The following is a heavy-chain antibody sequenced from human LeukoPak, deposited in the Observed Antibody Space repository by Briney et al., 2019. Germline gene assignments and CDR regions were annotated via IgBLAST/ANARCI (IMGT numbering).Heavy chain of an antibody. J-gene: IGHJ6*03. Sequence: GGSLRLSCAASGSYWMSWVRQAPGKGLEWVANIKQDGSEKYYVDSVKGRFTISRDNAKNSLYLQMNSLRAEDTAVYYCARITYDFWSGYYTSYYYYYMDVWGKGTTVTVSS. CDR1: GSYW. CDR3: ARITYDFWSGYYTSYYYYYMDV. V-gene: IGHV3-7*01. D-gene: IGHD3-3*01. CDR2: IKQDGSEK.